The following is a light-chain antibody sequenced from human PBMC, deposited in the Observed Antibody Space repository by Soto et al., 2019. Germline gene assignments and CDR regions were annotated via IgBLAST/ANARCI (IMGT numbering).Light chain of an antibody. V-gene: IGLV1-44*01. CDR2: SNN. CDR1: SSNIGSNT. Sequence: QSVLTQPPSASGTPGQRVTISCSGSSSNIGSNTVNWYQQLPGTAPKLLIYSNNQRPSGGPDRFSGSKSGTSASLVISGLQSEDEADYYCAAWDDSLNGGVFGGGTKLTVL. CDR3: AAWDDSLNGGV. J-gene: IGLJ3*02.